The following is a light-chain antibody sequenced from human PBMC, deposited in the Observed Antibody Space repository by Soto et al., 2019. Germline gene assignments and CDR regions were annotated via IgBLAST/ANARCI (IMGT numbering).Light chain of an antibody. CDR2: GAS. J-gene: IGKJ2*01. V-gene: IGKV3-20*01. CDR3: LQYFTSPGT. Sequence: EIVLTQSPGTLSLSPGESATLSCRASQSLSSSYLAWYQQKPGQAPRLRIYGASSRATGIPDRFSGSGSGTDFTLTISRLEPEDFAVYYCLQYFTSPGTFGQGTKLEIK. CDR1: QSLSSSY.